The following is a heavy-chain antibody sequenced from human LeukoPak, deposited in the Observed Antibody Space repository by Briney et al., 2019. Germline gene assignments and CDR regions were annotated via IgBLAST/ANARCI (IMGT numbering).Heavy chain of an antibody. CDR2: ISGSGGST. V-gene: IGHV3-23*01. CDR1: GFTFNTNA. D-gene: IGHD4-17*01. CDR3: AKNLITLLSTVTTDY. Sequence: GGSLRLSCGASGFTFNTNAMSWVRQAPGKGLEWVSAISGSGGSTYYADSGRGRFTISRDNSKNTLYLQTNSLRAEDTAVYYCAKNLITLLSTVTTDYWGQGTLVTVSS. J-gene: IGHJ4*02.